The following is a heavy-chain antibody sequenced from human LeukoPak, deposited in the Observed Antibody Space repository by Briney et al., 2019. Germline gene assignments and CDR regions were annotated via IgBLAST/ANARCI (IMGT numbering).Heavy chain of an antibody. CDR2: IGAYNGDT. J-gene: IGHJ4*02. CDR1: GYTFTSFG. D-gene: IGHD2-15*01. V-gene: IGHV1-18*04. Sequence: ASVKLSCKPSGYTFTSFGISWVRQAPGQGLEWMGWIGAYNGDTNYAQKFQGRVTMTTDTSTSTAYVDLRSLRSDDTAVYYCTRDHCRGDNCPSFDYWGQGTLVTVSS. CDR3: TRDHCRGDNCPSFDY.